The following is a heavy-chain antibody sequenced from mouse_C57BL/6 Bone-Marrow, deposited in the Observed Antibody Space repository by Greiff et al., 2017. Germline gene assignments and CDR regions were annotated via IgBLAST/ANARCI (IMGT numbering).Heavy chain of an antibody. J-gene: IGHJ2*01. D-gene: IGHD1-1*01. CDR2: INPNDGTT. CDR1: GYSFTDYN. Sequence: VQLQQSGPELVKPGASVKISCKASGYSFTDYNMHWVKQSHGKSLEWIGVINPNDGTTSYNQKFKGKATLTVDQSSSTAYVQRNSLTSEDSAVYDWARPLRAHFGCWGEGTTLTVSS. V-gene: IGHV1-39*01. CDR3: ARPLRAHFGC.